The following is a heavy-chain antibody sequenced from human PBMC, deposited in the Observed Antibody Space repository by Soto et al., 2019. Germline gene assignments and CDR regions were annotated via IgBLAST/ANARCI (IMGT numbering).Heavy chain of an antibody. Sequence: PGGSLRLSCAASGFTFSNAWMSWVRQAPGKGLEWVGRIKSKTDGGTTDYAAPVKGRFTISRNDSKNTLYLQMNSLKTEDTAVYYCTTGGIAAAGADYWGQGTLVSVSS. V-gene: IGHV3-15*01. CDR1: GFTFSNAW. D-gene: IGHD6-13*01. CDR2: IKSKTDGGTT. J-gene: IGHJ4*02. CDR3: TTGGIAAAGADY.